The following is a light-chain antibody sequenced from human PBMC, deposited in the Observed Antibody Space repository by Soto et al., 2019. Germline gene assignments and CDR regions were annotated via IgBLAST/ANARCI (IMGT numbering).Light chain of an antibody. Sequence: EIVMTQSPATLSVSRGERATLSCRANQAISSNLAWYQQKPGQAPRLLIYGASFRATDIPGRFSGRGSGTDFTLSISRLEPEDFAVYYCQQYVTSPRTFGQGTKVDIK. CDR2: GAS. V-gene: IGKV3D-15*01. CDR1: QAISSN. J-gene: IGKJ1*01. CDR3: QQYVTSPRT.